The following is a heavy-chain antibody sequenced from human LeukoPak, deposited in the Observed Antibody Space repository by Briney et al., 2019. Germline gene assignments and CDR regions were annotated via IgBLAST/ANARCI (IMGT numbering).Heavy chain of an antibody. V-gene: IGHV3-23*01. J-gene: IGHJ4*02. Sequence: GGSLRLSCAASGFTFSSYAMSWVRQAPEKGLEWVSAISGSGGSTYYADSVKGRFTISRDNSKNTLYLQMNSLRAEDTAVYYCAKDQRAYGDYVPFDYWGQGTLVTVSS. CDR2: ISGSGGST. D-gene: IGHD4-17*01. CDR1: GFTFSSYA. CDR3: AKDQRAYGDYVPFDY.